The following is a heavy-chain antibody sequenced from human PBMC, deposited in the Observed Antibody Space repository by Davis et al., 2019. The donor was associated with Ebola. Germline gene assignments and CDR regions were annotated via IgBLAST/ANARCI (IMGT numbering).Heavy chain of an antibody. CDR1: GYTFTNNG. CDR2: ISAFNGNT. V-gene: IGHV1-18*01. D-gene: IGHD1-14*01. Sequence: AASVKVSCKASGYTFTNNGISWVRQAPGQGLEWMGWISAFNGNTNYAQKLQGRVTMTTDTSTDTAYMELSRLRFEDTALYYCTIGGITGGFDYWGQGTLVTVSS. J-gene: IGHJ4*02. CDR3: TIGGITGGFDY.